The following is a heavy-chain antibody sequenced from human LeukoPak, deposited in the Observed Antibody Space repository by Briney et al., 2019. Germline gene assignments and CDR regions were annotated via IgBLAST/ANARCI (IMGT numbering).Heavy chain of an antibody. CDR3: ATSSIPNYYGSGSLGF. J-gene: IGHJ4*02. Sequence: SETLSLTCTVSGYSISSGYYWGWIRQPPGKGLEWIGYIYYSGSTNYNPSLKSRVTISVDTSKNQFSLKLSSVTAADTAVYYCATSSIPNYYGSGSLGFWGQGTLVTVSS. CDR1: GYSISSGYY. V-gene: IGHV4-61*05. D-gene: IGHD3-10*01. CDR2: IYYSGST.